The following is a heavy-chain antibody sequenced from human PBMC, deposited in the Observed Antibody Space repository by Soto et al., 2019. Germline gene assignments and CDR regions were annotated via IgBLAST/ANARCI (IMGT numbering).Heavy chain of an antibody. CDR3: ARDHGKTYWSSTTSFLNWFAP. V-gene: IGHV4-59*01. D-gene: IGHD2-2*01. CDR2: IYDSGST. CDR1: GGSISSYD. Sequence: SSETLSLTCTISGGSISSYDCSWIRQPPGKGLEWIGYIYDSGSTNYNPTLKSRVTISVDTYKNQFSLKLSSVTAADTAVYYCARDHGKTYWSSTTSFLNWFAPGGQGTLVPVS. J-gene: IGHJ5*02.